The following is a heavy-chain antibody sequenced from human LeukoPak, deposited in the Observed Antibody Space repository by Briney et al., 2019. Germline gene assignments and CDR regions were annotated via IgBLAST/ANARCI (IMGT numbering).Heavy chain of an antibody. V-gene: IGHV4-31*11. J-gene: IGHJ4*02. CDR1: GGSISSGGYY. CDR2: IYYSGST. CDR3: ARDPGGSSPYDY. D-gene: IGHD1-26*01. Sequence: PSETLSLTCAVSGGSISSGGYYWSWIRQHPGKGLEWIGYIYYSGSTYYNPSLKSRVTISVDTSKNQFSLKLSSVTAADTAVCYCARDPGGSSPYDYWGQGTLVTVSS.